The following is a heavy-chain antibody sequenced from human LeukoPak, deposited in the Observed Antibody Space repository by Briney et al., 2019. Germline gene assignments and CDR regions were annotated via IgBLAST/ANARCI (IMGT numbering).Heavy chain of an antibody. CDR1: GFTFSSYA. J-gene: IGHJ4*02. Sequence: LSGGSLRLSCAASGFTFSSYAMSWVRQAPGKGLEWVSAISGSGGSTYYADSVKGRFTISRDNSKNTLYLQMNSLRAEDTAVYYCAKDLFYGSGSGCFDYWGQGTLVTVSS. CDR2: ISGSGGST. CDR3: AKDLFYGSGSGCFDY. D-gene: IGHD3-10*01. V-gene: IGHV3-23*01.